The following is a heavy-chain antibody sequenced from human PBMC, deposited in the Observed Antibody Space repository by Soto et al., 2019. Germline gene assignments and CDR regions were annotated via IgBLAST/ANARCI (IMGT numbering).Heavy chain of an antibody. V-gene: IGHV3-23*01. J-gene: IGHJ5*02. Sequence: GGSLRLSCAASGFTFSNYFMSWVRQAPGKGLEWVSAISGSGGSRYYADSVKGRFTISRDNSKNTLYLQMNSLRVEDTAIYYCAKDWGTSSWFNWFDAWGQRTLVTVSS. CDR1: GFTFSNYF. CDR2: ISGSGGSR. D-gene: IGHD6-13*01. CDR3: AKDWGTSSWFNWFDA.